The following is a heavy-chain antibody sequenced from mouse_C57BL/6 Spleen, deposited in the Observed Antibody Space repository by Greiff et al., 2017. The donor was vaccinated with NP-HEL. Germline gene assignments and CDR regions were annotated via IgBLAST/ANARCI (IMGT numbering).Heavy chain of an antibody. CDR1: GYAFSSSW. CDR2: IYPGDGDT. CDR3: ARGQPFDY. V-gene: IGHV1-82*01. J-gene: IGHJ2*01. D-gene: IGHD6-1*01. Sequence: QVQLKESGPELVKPGASVKISCKASGYAFSSSWMNWVKQRPGTGLEWIGRIYPGDGDTNYNGKFKGKATLTADKSSSTAYMQLSSLTSEDSAVYFCARGQPFDYWGQGTTLTVSS.